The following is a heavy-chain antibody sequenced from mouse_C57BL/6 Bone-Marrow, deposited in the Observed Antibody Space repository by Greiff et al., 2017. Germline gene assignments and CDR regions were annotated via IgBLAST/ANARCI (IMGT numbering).Heavy chain of an antibody. V-gene: IGHV5-9-1*02. CDR1: GFTFSSYA. Sequence: EVHLVESGEGLVKPGGSLKLSCAASGFTFSSYAMSWVRQTPEKRLEWVAYISSGGDYIYYADTVKGRFTITRDNARNTLYLQMSSLKSEDTAMYYCTRGGTTVAYYAMDYWGQGTSVTVSS. CDR3: TRGGTTVAYYAMDY. CDR2: ISSGGDYI. D-gene: IGHD1-1*01. J-gene: IGHJ4*01.